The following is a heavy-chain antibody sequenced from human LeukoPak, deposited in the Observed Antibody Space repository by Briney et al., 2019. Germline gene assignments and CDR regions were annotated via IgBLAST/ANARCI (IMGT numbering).Heavy chain of an antibody. CDR1: GFTFGSYW. CDR2: INQDGSEK. CDR3: AKSLGPIAALSH. Sequence: GGSLRFSCAASGFTFGSYWMSWVRQAPGKGPEWVANINQDGSEKNYVDSVKGRFTISRDNAKNSLYLQMNSLRAEDTALYYCAKSLGPIAALSHWGQGTLVTVSS. D-gene: IGHD6-6*01. J-gene: IGHJ4*02. V-gene: IGHV3-7*03.